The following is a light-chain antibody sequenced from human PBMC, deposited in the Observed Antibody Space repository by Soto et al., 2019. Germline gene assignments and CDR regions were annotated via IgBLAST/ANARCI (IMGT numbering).Light chain of an antibody. CDR2: GAS. CDR3: QQYGSSPWT. J-gene: IGKJ1*01. CDR1: QSILYSSDNKNS. Sequence: DIVMTQSPDSLAVSLGERATINCKSSQSILYSSDNKNSLAWYQQKPGQAPRLLIYGASSGATGIPDRFSGSGSGTDFTLTISRLEPEDFAVYYCQQYGSSPWTFGQGTKVDIK. V-gene: IGKV4-1*01.